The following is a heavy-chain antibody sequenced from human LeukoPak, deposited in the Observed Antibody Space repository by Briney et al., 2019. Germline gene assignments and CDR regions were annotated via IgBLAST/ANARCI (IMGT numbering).Heavy chain of an antibody. CDR1: GYTFTNYG. V-gene: IGHV1-18*01. CDR2: ISGYNGDI. D-gene: IGHD5-24*01. Sequence: ASVKVSCKASGYTFTNYGINWVRQAPGQGLEWMGWISGYNGDINYAQRLQGRVTMTTDTSTSTAYMELRSLSSDDTAVYYCARVLSREAYFDYWGQGTLVTVSA. J-gene: IGHJ4*02. CDR3: ARVLSREAYFDY.